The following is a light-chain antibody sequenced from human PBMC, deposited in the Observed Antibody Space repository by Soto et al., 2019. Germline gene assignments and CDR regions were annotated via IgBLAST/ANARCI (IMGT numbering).Light chain of an antibody. CDR1: QSVSSSF. CDR2: GAS. J-gene: IGKJ4*01. Sequence: EIVLTQSPGTLSSSPGERATISCRASQSVSSSFLAWYQQKPGQAPRLLIYGASSRATGIPDRFSGSGSGTDFTLTISRLEPEDVAVYYCQQYDSSPSTFGGGTKVEIK. CDR3: QQYDSSPST. V-gene: IGKV3-20*01.